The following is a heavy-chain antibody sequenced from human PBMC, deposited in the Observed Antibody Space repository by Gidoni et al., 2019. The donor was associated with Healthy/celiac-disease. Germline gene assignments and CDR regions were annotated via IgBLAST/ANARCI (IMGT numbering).Heavy chain of an antibody. J-gene: IGHJ6*02. Sequence: PGKGLEWIGEINHSGSTNYNPSLKSRVTISVDTSKNQFSLKLSSVTAADTAVYYCARGRRYSYGYQSYYYGMDVWGQGTTVTVSS. V-gene: IGHV4-34*01. D-gene: IGHD5-18*01. CDR3: ARGRRYSYGYQSYYYGMDV. CDR2: INHSGST.